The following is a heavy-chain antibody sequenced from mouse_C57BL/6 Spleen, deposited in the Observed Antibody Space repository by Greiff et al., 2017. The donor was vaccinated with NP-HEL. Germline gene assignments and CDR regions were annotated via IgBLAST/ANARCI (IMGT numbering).Heavy chain of an antibody. V-gene: IGHV4-1*01. J-gene: IGHJ2*01. D-gene: IGHD3-1*01. Sequence: APGGVDFSRYWMSWVRRAPGKGLEWIGEINPDSSTINYAPSLKDKFIISRDNAKNTLYLQMSKVRSEDTALYDCARRGYGYYFDYWGQGTTLTVSS. CDR2: INPDSSTI. CDR3: ARRGYGYYFDY. CDR1: GVDFSRYW.